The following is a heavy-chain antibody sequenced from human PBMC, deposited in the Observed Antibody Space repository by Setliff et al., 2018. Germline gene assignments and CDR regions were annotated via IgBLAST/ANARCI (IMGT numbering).Heavy chain of an antibody. V-gene: IGHV3-20*04. Sequence: GGSLRLSCAASGFTFDDYGMSWVRQAPGKGLEWVSGINWNGGSTGYADSVKGRFTISRDNSKNTLYLQMSSLRAEDTAVYYCVKDASYSSSWYGWDYYYYYYMDVWGQGALVTVSS. D-gene: IGHD6-13*01. J-gene: IGHJ6*03. CDR3: VKDASYSSSWYGWDYYYYYYMDV. CDR2: INWNGGST. CDR1: GFTFDDYG.